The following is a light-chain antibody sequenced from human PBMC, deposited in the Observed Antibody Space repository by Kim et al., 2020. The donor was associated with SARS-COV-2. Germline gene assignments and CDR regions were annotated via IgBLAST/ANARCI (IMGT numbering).Light chain of an antibody. CDR2: QDS. V-gene: IGLV3-1*01. Sequence: SSELTQPPSVSVSPGQTASIACSGDKLGDKYACWYQQKPGQSPVLVIYQDSKWPSGIPERFSGSNSGNTATLTISGTQAMDEADYYCQAWDSSTNYVFGTGTKVTVL. CDR1: KLGDKY. J-gene: IGLJ1*01. CDR3: QAWDSSTNYV.